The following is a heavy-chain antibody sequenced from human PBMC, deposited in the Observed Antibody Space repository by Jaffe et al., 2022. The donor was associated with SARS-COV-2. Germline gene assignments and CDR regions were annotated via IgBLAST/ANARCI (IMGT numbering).Heavy chain of an antibody. D-gene: IGHD3-10*01. CDR1: GFTFSNYA. V-gene: IGHV3-23*01. Sequence: EVQLLESGGGLVQPGGSLRLSCAASGFTFSNYAMSWVRQAPGKGLEWVSAISGSGDYTHHADSVKGRFTISRDNSKNTLYLQMNSLRAEDAAVYYCARPYSYASDNYYNHFDYWGQGTLVTVSS. CDR2: ISGSGDYT. J-gene: IGHJ4*02. CDR3: ARPYSYASDNYYNHFDY.